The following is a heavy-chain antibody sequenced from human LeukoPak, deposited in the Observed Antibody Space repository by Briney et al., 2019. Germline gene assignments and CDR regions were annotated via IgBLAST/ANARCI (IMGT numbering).Heavy chain of an antibody. Sequence: GGSLRLSCVASGFTFSTYAMTWVRQAPGKGLEWVSYISYSGSTTSYADSVKGRFTISRDNAKNSLYLQMNSLRAEDTAVYYCARAGPPAFDPWGQGTLVTVSS. V-gene: IGHV3-48*03. CDR2: ISYSGSTT. CDR3: ARAGPPAFDP. CDR1: GFTFSTYA. J-gene: IGHJ5*02.